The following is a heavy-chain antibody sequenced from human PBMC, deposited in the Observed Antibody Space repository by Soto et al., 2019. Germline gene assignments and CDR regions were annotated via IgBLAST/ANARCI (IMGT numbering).Heavy chain of an antibody. CDR2: INHSGST. J-gene: IGHJ4*02. D-gene: IGHD1-1*01. CDR3: ARVGTLQTFDY. CDR1: GGSFSGYY. Sequence: PSETLSLTCAVYGGSFSGYYWSWIRQPPGKGLEWIGEINHSGSTNYNPSLKSRVTISVDTSKNQFSLKLSSVTAADTAVYYCARVGTLQTFDYWAQGTLVTVSS. V-gene: IGHV4-34*01.